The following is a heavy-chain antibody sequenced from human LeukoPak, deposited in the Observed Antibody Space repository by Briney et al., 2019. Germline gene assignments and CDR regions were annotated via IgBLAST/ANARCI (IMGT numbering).Heavy chain of an antibody. D-gene: IGHD3-9*01. CDR3: ARLADYYDIDY. CDR2: IYYSGST. CDR1: GGSISSYY. J-gene: IGHJ4*02. Sequence: TSSETLSLTCTVSGGSISSYYWSWIRQPPGKGLEWIGYIYYSGSTNYNPSLKSRVTISVDTSKNQFSLKLSSVTAADTAVYYCARLADYYDIDYWGQGTLVTVSS. V-gene: IGHV4-59*01.